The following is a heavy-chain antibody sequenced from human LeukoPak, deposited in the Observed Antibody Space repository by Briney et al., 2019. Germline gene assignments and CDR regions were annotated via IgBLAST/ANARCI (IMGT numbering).Heavy chain of an antibody. CDR1: GYSFTTYW. CDR3: ARGERGNWGLYYFDY. V-gene: IGHV5-51*01. CDR2: IYPADSDT. J-gene: IGHJ4*02. D-gene: IGHD7-27*01. Sequence: GESLKISCKSSGYSFTTYWIDWVRQMPGKGPEWMCIIYPADSDTRYSPSFQGHVTISADKSISTAYLQWSSLKASDTAMYYCARGERGNWGLYYFDYWGPGTLVTVSS.